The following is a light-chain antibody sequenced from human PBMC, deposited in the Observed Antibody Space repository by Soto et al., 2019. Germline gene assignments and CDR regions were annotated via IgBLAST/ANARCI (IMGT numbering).Light chain of an antibody. Sequence: QSVLTQPPSVSAAPGQKVTISCSGSSSNIGNNFVSWYQQLPETAPKLLIYDNNKRPSGIPDRFSGSKSGTSATLGITGLQTGDEADYYCGTWDSSLSTGWVFCGGTKLTVL. J-gene: IGLJ3*02. V-gene: IGLV1-51*01. CDR1: SSNIGNNF. CDR3: GTWDSSLSTGWV. CDR2: DNN.